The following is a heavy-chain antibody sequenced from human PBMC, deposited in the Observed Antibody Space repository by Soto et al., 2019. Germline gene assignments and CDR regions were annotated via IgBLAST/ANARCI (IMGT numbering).Heavy chain of an antibody. J-gene: IGHJ3*02. CDR3: AIAFSIAARGAFDI. CDR2: IKQDGSEK. D-gene: IGHD6-6*01. V-gene: IGHV3-7*01. CDR1: GFTFSSYC. Sequence: EVQLVESGGGLVQPGGSLRLSCAASGFTFSSYCMSWVRQAPGKGLERVANIKQDGSEKYYVDSVKGRFTISRDNAKNSLYLQMNSLRAEDTAVYYCAIAFSIAARGAFDILGQGTMVTVSS.